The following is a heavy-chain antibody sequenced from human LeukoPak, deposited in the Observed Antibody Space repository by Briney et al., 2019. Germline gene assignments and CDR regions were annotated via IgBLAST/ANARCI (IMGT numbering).Heavy chain of an antibody. CDR1: GFTFSSYW. D-gene: IGHD4-17*01. CDR3: ARDHGLTVYYYYGMDV. Sequence: PGGSLRLSCAASGFTFSSYWMSWVRQAPGKGLECVANIEQDGSEKYYVDSVKGRFTISRDNAKNSLYLQMNSLRAEDTAVYYCARDHGLTVYYYYGMDVWGQGTTVTVSS. V-gene: IGHV3-7*01. J-gene: IGHJ6*02. CDR2: IEQDGSEK.